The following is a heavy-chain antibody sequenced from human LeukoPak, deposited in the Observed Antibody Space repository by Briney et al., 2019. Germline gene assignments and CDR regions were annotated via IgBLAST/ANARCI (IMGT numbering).Heavy chain of an antibody. Sequence: ASVKVSCKASGYTFIDYYIHWVRQAPGQGLEWMGWITLNSGDTKYAQKSQGRVTMTSDTSITTAYMELSSLKFDDTAMYYCAREGELGLNDWGQGTLVTVSS. V-gene: IGHV1-2*02. J-gene: IGHJ4*02. CDR1: GYTFIDYY. D-gene: IGHD7-27*01. CDR3: AREGELGLND. CDR2: ITLNSGDT.